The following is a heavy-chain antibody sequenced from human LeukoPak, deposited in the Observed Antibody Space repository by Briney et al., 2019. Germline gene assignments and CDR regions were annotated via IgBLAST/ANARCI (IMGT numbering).Heavy chain of an antibody. Sequence: GGSLRLFCAASGFTFSSYDMSWVRQAPGKGLEWVSAISASGGTYYADSVKGRFTISRDNSNNTLYLQMDSMRAEDTAVYYCAKDYSAYNYLADFDYWGQGTLVTVSS. V-gene: IGHV3-23*01. D-gene: IGHD5-24*01. CDR1: GFTFSSYD. CDR3: AKDYSAYNYLADFDY. CDR2: ISASGGT. J-gene: IGHJ4*02.